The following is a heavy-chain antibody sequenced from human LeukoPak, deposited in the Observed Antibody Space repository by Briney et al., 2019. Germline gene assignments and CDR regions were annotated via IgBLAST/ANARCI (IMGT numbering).Heavy chain of an antibody. CDR2: MNPNSGNT. J-gene: IGHJ4*02. D-gene: IGHD1-1*01. Sequence: VASVKVSCKASGYTFTSYDINWVRQATGQGLEWMGWMNPNSGNTGYAQKFQGRVTTTTDTSTRTAYMELRSLRSDDTAVYYCAREEATGRGIDYWGQGTLVTVSS. V-gene: IGHV1-8*01. CDR1: GYTFTSYD. CDR3: AREEATGRGIDY.